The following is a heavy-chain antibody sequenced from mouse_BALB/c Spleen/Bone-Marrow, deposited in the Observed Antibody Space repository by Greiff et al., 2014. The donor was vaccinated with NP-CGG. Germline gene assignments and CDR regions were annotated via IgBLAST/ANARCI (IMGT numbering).Heavy chain of an antibody. J-gene: IGHJ2*01. CDR1: GFSLTTYG. CDR2: IWTGGST. CDR3: ARNHRGYYFDY. Sequence: VMLVESGPGLVQPSQSLSITCTVSGFSLTTYGVHWVRQSPEEGLEWLGVIWTGGSTDCNAAFISRLNISKDNSKSQVFFEMNSLQTNDTAIYYCARNHRGYYFDYWGQGTTLTVSS. D-gene: IGHD3-1*01. V-gene: IGHV2-2*02.